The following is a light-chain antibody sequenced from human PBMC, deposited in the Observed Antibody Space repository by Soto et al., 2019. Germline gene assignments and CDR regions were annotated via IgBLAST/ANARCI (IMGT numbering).Light chain of an antibody. CDR1: QSISSY. CDR2: AAS. CDR3: QQSHIAPYT. J-gene: IGKJ2*01. Sequence: DIQMTQSPSSLSASVGDRVTITCRASQSISSYLNWYQQKPGKAPKLLIYAASSLQSGVPSRFSGSGSGTHFALTITSLQPEDFATYFCQQSHIAPYTFGQGTNL. V-gene: IGKV1-39*01.